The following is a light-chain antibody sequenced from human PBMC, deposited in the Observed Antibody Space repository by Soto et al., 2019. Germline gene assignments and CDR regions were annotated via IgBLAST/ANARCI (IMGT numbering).Light chain of an antibody. CDR2: DAS. CDR3: QHYSSTPWT. Sequence: EIVLTQSPGTLSLSPGERATLSCRASQSLSSRYLAWYQQKPGQAPRLLIYDASNRATGIPDRFSGSLSGTDFTLNIRRLEPEDFAVYYCQHYSSTPWTFGKGTKVEVK. J-gene: IGKJ1*01. V-gene: IGKV3-20*01. CDR1: QSLSSRY.